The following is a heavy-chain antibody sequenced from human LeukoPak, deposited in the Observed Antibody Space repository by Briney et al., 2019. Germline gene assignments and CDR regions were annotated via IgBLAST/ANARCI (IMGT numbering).Heavy chain of an antibody. D-gene: IGHD4-17*01. J-gene: IGHJ3*02. CDR3: AKGYGDLVAFDI. CDR2: IRYDGNNK. CDR1: GFTFRNYD. Sequence: GGSLRLSCAASGFTFRNYDVDWVRQAPGKGLEWVAFIRYDGNNKDYADSVKGRFTISRDNSKNTLYLQMNSLRAEDTAVYYCAKGYGDLVAFDIWGQGTMVTVSS. V-gene: IGHV3-30*02.